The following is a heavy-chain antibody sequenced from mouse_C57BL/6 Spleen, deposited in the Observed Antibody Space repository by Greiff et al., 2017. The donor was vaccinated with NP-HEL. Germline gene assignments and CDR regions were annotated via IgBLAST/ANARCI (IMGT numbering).Heavy chain of an antibody. J-gene: IGHJ2*01. V-gene: IGHV3-6*01. CDR1: GYSITSGYY. CDR3: ARGGDYYGSLDY. Sequence: DVKLQESGPGLVKPSQSLSLTCSVTGYSITSGYYWNWIRQFPGNKLEWMGYISYDGSNNYNPYLKNRISITRDTSKNQFFLKLNSVTTEDTATYYCARGGDYYGSLDYWGQGTTLTVSS. D-gene: IGHD1-1*01. CDR2: ISYDGSN.